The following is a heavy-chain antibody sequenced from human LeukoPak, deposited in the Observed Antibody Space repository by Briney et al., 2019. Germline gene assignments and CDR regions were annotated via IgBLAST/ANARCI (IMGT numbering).Heavy chain of an antibody. CDR1: GGSLSGYY. D-gene: IGHD5-24*01. CDR2: IGISSGNT. J-gene: IGHJ4*02. CDR3: ARDYKYAFDN. Sequence: LSLTCAVYGGSLSGYYWSWIRQAPGKGLEWISYIGISSGNTKYADSVKGRFTISGDKAKNSLYLQMNSLRVEDTAVYYCARDYKYAFDNWGQGTLVTVSS. V-gene: IGHV3-11*06.